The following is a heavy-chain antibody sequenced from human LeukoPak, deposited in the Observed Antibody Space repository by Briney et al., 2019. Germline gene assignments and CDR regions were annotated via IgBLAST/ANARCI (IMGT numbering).Heavy chain of an antibody. CDR2: IYPGDSDT. Sequence: GESLKISCKGSGYSFTTYWIGWVRQMPGKGLEWMGIIYPGDSDTRYSPSFQGQVTISADKSINTAYLQWNSLKASDTAMYYCARRDDLADAFDIWGPGTMVIVSS. CDR1: GYSFTTYW. V-gene: IGHV5-51*01. CDR3: ARRDDLADAFDI. D-gene: IGHD2-21*02. J-gene: IGHJ3*02.